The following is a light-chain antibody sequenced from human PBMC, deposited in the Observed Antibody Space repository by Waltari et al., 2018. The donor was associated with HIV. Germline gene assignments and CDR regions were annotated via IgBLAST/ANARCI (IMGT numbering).Light chain of an antibody. CDR1: SSNIVTNY. V-gene: IGLV1-47*01. J-gene: IGLJ2*01. CDR3: AAWDDSLSAWL. CDR2: HTK. Sequence: QSVLTQPPSASGTPGQRVTISCSGSSSNIVTNYVSWYKQFPGTAPELVVYHTKRGPLVVPDRFAGSKSGTSASLAISGLRSEDEADYYCAAWDDSLSAWLFGGGTRLNVL.